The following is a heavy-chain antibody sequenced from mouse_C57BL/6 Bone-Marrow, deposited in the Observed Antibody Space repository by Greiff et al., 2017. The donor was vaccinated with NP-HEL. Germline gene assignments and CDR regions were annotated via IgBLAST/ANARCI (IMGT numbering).Heavy chain of an antibody. CDR2: IDPENGDT. D-gene: IGHD1-1*01. CDR1: GFNIKDDY. V-gene: IGHV14-4*01. CDR3: TIITTVYAMDY. Sequence: VQLQQSGAELVRPGASVKLSCTASGFNIKDDYMHWVKQRPEQGLEWIGWIDPENGDTEYASKFQGKATITADTSSNTAYLQLSSLTSEDTAVYYCTIITTVYAMDYWGQGTSVTVSS. J-gene: IGHJ4*01.